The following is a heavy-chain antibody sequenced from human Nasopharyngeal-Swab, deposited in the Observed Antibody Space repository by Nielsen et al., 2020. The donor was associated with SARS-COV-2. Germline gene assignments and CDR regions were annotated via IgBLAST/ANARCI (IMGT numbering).Heavy chain of an antibody. D-gene: IGHD3-10*01. Sequence: SETLSLTCTVSGGSINSGCPSWIWIRPPPGKGLQWIGHIFHTGSTYFNPSLKSRVTISLDRSKNQFSLKLTSVTAADTAVYYCARGGTSGEYYFFYMDVWGKGTTVTVSS. CDR2: IFHTGST. CDR1: GGSINSGCPS. CDR3: ARGGTSGEYYFFYMDV. V-gene: IGHV4-30-2*01. J-gene: IGHJ6*03.